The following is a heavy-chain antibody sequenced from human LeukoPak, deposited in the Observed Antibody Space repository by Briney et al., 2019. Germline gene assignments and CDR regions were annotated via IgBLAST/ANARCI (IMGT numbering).Heavy chain of an antibody. CDR3: ARANAIFGVVIHFDY. CDR1: GYTFTGYY. CDR2: INPNSGGT. V-gene: IGHV1-2*02. J-gene: IGHJ4*02. D-gene: IGHD3-3*01. Sequence: ASVKVSCKASGYTFTGYYMHWVRQAPGQGLEWMGWINPNSGGTNYAQKFQGRVTMTRDMSISTAYMELSRLRSDDTAAYYCARANAIFGVVIHFDYWGQGTLVTVSS.